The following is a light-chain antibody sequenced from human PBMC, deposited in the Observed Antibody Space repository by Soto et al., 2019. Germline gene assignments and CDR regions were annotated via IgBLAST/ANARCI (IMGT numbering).Light chain of an antibody. V-gene: IGLV2-11*01. J-gene: IGLJ1*01. Sequence: QSALTQPRSVSGSPGQSVTISCTGTSSDVGGYNYVSWYQQHPGKPPKLMIYDVSKRPSGVPDRFSGSKSGNTASLTISGLQAEDEADYYCCSYAGSYTFLFGTGTKLTVL. CDR3: CSYAGSYTFL. CDR1: SSDVGGYNY. CDR2: DVS.